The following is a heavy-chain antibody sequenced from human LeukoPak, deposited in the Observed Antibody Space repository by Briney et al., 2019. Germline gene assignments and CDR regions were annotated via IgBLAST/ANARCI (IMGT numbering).Heavy chain of an antibody. D-gene: IGHD6-19*01. V-gene: IGHV3-30*18. CDR2: ISYDGSNK. J-gene: IGHJ4*02. Sequence: PGGSLRLSCAASGFTFSSYGMHWVRQAPGKGLEWVAVISYDGSNKYYADSVKGRSTTSRDNSKNTLYLQMNSLRAEDTAVYYCAKVRAGIAVAGPFDYWGQGTLVTVSS. CDR1: GFTFSSYG. CDR3: AKVRAGIAVAGPFDY.